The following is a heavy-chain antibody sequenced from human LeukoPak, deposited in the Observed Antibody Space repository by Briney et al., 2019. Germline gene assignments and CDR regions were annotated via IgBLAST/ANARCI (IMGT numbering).Heavy chain of an antibody. D-gene: IGHD6-13*01. CDR3: ARESIAAAGSRGLYYMDV. J-gene: IGHJ6*03. CDR1: GGTFSSYA. V-gene: IGHV1-69*01. Sequence: GSSVKVSCKASGGTFSSYAISWVRQAPGQGLEWMGGIIPIFGTANYAQKFQGRVTITADESTSTAYMELSSLRSEDTAVYYCARESIAAAGSRGLYYMDVWGKGTTVTVSS. CDR2: IIPIFGTA.